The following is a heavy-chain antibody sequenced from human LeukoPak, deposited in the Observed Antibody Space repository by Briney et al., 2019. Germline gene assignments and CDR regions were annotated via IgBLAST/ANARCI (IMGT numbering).Heavy chain of an antibody. J-gene: IGHJ5*02. CDR1: GYTFTSYG. CDR2: ISAYNGNT. V-gene: IGHV1-18*01. D-gene: IGHD3-10*01. Sequence: ASVKVSCKASGYTFTSYGISWVRQAPGQGLEWMGWISAYNGNTNYAQKLQGRVTMTTDTSTSTAYMELRSLRSDDTALYSCARDWVWFAGHNYGWFDPWGQGTLVTVSS. CDR3: ARDWVWFAGHNYGWFDP.